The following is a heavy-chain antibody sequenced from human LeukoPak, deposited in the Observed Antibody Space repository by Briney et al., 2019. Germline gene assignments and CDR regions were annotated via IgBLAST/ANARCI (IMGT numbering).Heavy chain of an antibody. CDR3: ARSRSGSYYYYYYMDV. Sequence: ASVKVSCKASGYTFPSYDINWVRQATGQGLDGMGWMNPNSGNTGYAQKFQGRVTITRNTSISTAYMELSSLRSEDTAVYYCARSRSGSYYYYYYMDVWGKGTTVTVSS. CDR1: GYTFPSYD. J-gene: IGHJ6*03. V-gene: IGHV1-8*03. CDR2: MNPNSGNT. D-gene: IGHD1-26*01.